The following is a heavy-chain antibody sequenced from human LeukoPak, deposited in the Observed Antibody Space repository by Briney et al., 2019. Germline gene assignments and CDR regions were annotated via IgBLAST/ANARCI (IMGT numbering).Heavy chain of an antibody. Sequence: GGSLRLSCAASGFTVSSNYMSWVRQAPGKGLEWISVIYSGGSTYYADSVKGRFTISRDNSKNTLYLQMNSLRAEDTAVYYCARDSRRILPSDWGQGTLVTVSS. CDR1: GFTVSSNY. V-gene: IGHV3-66*01. D-gene: IGHD2-15*01. CDR2: IYSGGST. J-gene: IGHJ4*02. CDR3: ARDSRRILPSD.